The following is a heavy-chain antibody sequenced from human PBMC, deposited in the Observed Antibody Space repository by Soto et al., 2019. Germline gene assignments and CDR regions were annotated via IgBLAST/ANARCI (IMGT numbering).Heavy chain of an antibody. Sequence: SETLSLTCAVYGGSFSGYYWSWIRQPPGKGLEWIGEINHSGSTNYNPSLKSRVTISVDTSKNQFSLKLSSVTAADTAVYYCARGPGIRFLEWLSQYNWFDPWGQGTLVTVSS. D-gene: IGHD3-3*01. J-gene: IGHJ5*02. CDR3: ARGPGIRFLEWLSQYNWFDP. CDR1: GGSFSGYY. V-gene: IGHV4-34*01. CDR2: INHSGST.